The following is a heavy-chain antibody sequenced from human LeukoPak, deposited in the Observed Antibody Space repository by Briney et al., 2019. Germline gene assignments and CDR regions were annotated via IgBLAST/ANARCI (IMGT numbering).Heavy chain of an antibody. J-gene: IGHJ6*02. V-gene: IGHV4-34*01. CDR1: GASFSGYY. Sequence: SETLSLTCAVYGASFSGYYWSWIRQPPGKGLEWIGEINHSGSTNYNPSLKSRVTISVDTSKNQFSLKLSSVTAADTAVYYCARVALITMVRGVIIPAHYYYYGMDVWGQGTTVTVSS. CDR3: ARVALITMVRGVIIPAHYYYYGMDV. D-gene: IGHD3-10*01. CDR2: INHSGST.